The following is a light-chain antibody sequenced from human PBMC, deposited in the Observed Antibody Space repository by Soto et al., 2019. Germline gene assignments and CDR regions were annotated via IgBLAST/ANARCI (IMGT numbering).Light chain of an antibody. CDR1: QSVTGSY. V-gene: IGKV3-20*01. CDR3: QQYGDSLRT. Sequence: EIVLTQSPGTLSLSPGERATLSCRASQSVTGSYLAWYQQKPGQAPRLLIYGASTRATGIPDRFSGSGSGTDFTLTISGLEAEDFAVYYCQQYGDSLRTFGQGTKVEIK. CDR2: GAS. J-gene: IGKJ1*01.